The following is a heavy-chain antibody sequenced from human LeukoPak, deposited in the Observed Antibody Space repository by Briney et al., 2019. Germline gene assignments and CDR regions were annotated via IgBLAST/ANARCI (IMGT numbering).Heavy chain of an antibody. J-gene: IGHJ4*02. CDR1: GYTFTNYD. CDR3: ARGPRVRGYYYNPIDY. Sequence: ASVKVSCKPSGYTFTNYDISWVRQAPGQGLEWMGGIIPIFGTANYAQKFQGRVTITADESTSTAYMELSSLRSEDTAVYYCARGPRVRGYYYNPIDYWGQGTLVTVSS. D-gene: IGHD3-22*01. CDR2: IIPIFGTA. V-gene: IGHV1-69*13.